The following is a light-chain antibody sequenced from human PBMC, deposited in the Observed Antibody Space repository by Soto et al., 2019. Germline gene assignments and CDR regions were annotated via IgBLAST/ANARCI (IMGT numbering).Light chain of an antibody. CDR1: QGISSW. V-gene: IGKV1-5*03. CDR3: QHYNNYAWT. Sequence: DIQMTQSPSSVSASVGDRVTITCRASQGISSWLAWYQQKPGKAPKLLIYKTSSLESGVPSRFSGSGSGTEFTLTISSLQPDDFAIYYCQHYNNYAWTFGQGTKVDIK. CDR2: KTS. J-gene: IGKJ1*01.